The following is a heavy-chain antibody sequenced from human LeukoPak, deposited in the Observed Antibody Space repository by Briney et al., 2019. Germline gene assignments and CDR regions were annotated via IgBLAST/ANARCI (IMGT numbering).Heavy chain of an antibody. D-gene: IGHD6-6*01. J-gene: IGHJ4*02. V-gene: IGHV1-69*06. CDR2: IIPIFGTA. CDR3: ARELEYSSSCFDY. Sequence: GASVKVSCKASGGTFSSYAISWVRQAPGRGLEWMGGIIPIFGTANYAQKFQGRVTITADKSTSTAYMELSSLRSEDTAVYYCARELEYSSSCFDYWGQGTLVTVSS. CDR1: GGTFSSYA.